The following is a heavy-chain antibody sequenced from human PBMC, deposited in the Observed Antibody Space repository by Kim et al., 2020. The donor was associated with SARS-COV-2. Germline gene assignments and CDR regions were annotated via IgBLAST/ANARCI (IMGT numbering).Heavy chain of an antibody. J-gene: IGHJ2*01. Sequence: GGSLRLSCAASGFTFSSYSMNWVRQAPGKGLEWVSSISSSSSYIYYADSVKGRVTISRHNAKNSLYLQMNSLRAEDTAVYSCASSAVAGNNWYFDLWGRGTLVTVSS. V-gene: IGHV3-21*01. CDR2: ISSSSSYI. D-gene: IGHD6-19*01. CDR3: ASSAVAGNNWYFDL. CDR1: GFTFSSYS.